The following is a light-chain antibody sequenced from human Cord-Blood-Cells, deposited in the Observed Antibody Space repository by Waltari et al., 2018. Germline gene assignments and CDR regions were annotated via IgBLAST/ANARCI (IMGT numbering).Light chain of an antibody. CDR2: AAS. CDR3: QQYDNLPFT. J-gene: IGKJ3*01. CDR1: QDISNY. Sequence: DIQMTQSPSSLSASVGYRVTITCQASQDISNYLNWYQQKPGKAPKLLIYAASNLETGVPSRFSGSGSGTDFTFTISSLQPEDIATYYCQQYDNLPFTFGPGTKVDIK. V-gene: IGKV1-33*01.